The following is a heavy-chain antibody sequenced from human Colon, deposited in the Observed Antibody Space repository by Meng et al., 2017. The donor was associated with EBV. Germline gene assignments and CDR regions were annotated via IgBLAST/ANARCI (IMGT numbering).Heavy chain of an antibody. D-gene: IGHD7-27*01. Sequence: QQQLQESGSGLVKPSQTLSLACVVSGDSISNGGYSWSWIRKPLGKGLEWIGYIYHSGSTKYNPSLKSRVIISIDTSKNQFSLNLSSVTAADTAEYYCARDTSTWGNKGLDHWGQGSLVTVSS. CDR1: GDSISNGGYS. J-gene: IGHJ4*02. CDR3: ARDTSTWGNKGLDH. CDR2: IYHSGST. V-gene: IGHV4-30-2*01.